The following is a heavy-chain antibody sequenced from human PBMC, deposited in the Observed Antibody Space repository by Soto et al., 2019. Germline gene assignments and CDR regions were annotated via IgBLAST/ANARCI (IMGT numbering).Heavy chain of an antibody. V-gene: IGHV4-4*07. Sequence: QVQLQESGPGLVRPAETLSLTCTVSGDSLSTYYWSWIRQPAGERLEWIGRIHDTGRTNYTPSLKSIVTMSVDTSKHHFSLRVNSVTAADTALYYCARESVSGTYRVGSWGQGTLVTFAS. CDR2: IHDTGRT. D-gene: IGHD3-10*01. CDR1: GDSLSTYY. J-gene: IGHJ4*02. CDR3: ARESVSGTYRVGS.